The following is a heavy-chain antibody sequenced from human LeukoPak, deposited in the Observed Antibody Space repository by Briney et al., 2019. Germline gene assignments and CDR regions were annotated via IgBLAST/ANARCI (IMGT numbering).Heavy chain of an antibody. J-gene: IGHJ4*02. CDR2: IQYDGSSK. Sequence: GGSLRLSCAASGFTFSNYAMHWVRQGPGKGLEWVTFIQYDGSSKYYADSVKGRFTISRDNSKNTLYLQMISLRAEDTAIYYCATYRQVLLPFESWGQGTLVTVSS. V-gene: IGHV3-30*02. CDR1: GFTFSNYA. D-gene: IGHD2-8*02. CDR3: ATYRQVLLPFES.